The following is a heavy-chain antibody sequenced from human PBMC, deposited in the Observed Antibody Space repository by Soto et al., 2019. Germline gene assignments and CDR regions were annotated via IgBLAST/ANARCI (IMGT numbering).Heavy chain of an antibody. J-gene: IGHJ6*02. Sequence: GSLRLSCAASGFTFSSYSMNWVRQAPGKGLEWVSSISSSSSYIYYADSVKGRFTISRDNAKNSLYLQMNSLRAEDTAVYYCARDGDYGDYVYGMDVWGQGXTVTVYS. CDR2: ISSSSSYI. CDR3: ARDGDYGDYVYGMDV. D-gene: IGHD4-17*01. CDR1: GFTFSSYS. V-gene: IGHV3-21*01.